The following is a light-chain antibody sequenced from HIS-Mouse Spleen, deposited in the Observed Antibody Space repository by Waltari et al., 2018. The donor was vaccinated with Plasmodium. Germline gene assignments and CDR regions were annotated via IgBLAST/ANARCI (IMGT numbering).Light chain of an antibody. V-gene: IGKV3-15*01. CDR2: GAS. J-gene: IGKJ3*01. CDR1: QRVSSN. CDR3: QQYNNWPFT. Sequence: EIVMTQSPATLSVCPGERATLSCRASQRVSSNLAWYEQKPGQAPRLLIYGASTRATGIPARFSGSGSGTEFTLTISSLQSEDFAAYYCQQYNNWPFTFGHGTKVEIK.